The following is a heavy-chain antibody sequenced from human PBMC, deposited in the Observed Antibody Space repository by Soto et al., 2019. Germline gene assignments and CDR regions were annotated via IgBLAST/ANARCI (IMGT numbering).Heavy chain of an antibody. V-gene: IGHV4-39*01. D-gene: IGHD6-25*01. CDR1: GGSISSSSYY. J-gene: IGHJ5*02. Sequence: PSETLSLTCTVSGGSISSSSYYWGWIRQPPGKGLEWIGSIYYSGSTYYNPSLKSRVTISVDTSKNQFSLKLSSVTAADTAVYYCARRRQANWFDPWGQGTLVTVSS. CDR3: ARRRQANWFDP. CDR2: IYYSGST.